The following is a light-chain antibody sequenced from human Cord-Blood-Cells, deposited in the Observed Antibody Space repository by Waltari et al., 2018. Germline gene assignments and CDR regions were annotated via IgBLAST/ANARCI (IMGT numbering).Light chain of an antibody. CDR3: QQSYSTPVH. CDR2: AAS. CDR1: QSISSY. V-gene: IGKV1-39*01. Sequence: DIQRTQSPSSLSASVGDRVTITCRASQSISSYLNWYQQKPGKAPKLLIYAASSLQSGVPSRFSGSGSGTDFTLTISSLQPEDFATYYCQQSYSTPVHFGQGTKLEIK. J-gene: IGKJ2*01.